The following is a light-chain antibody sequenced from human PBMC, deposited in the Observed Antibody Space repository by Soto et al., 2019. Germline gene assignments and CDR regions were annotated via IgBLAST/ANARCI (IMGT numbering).Light chain of an antibody. CDR1: QTVGSNY. V-gene: IGKV3-20*01. CDR2: GAS. J-gene: IGKJ2*01. CDR3: QQYAISPPFT. Sequence: EIVLTQSPGTLSLSPGERATLSCRASQTVGSNYLAWYQQKPGQAPRLLIYGASSRATGIPDRFSGSGSVTDFTLTISRLEPEDFAVYYCQQYAISPPFTFAQGTKLEI.